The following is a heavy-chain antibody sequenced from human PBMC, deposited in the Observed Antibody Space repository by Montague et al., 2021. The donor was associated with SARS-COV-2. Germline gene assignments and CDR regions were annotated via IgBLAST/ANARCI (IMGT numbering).Heavy chain of an antibody. V-gene: IGHV4-4*07. J-gene: IGHJ2*01. CDR3: SRAIWHLDV. CDR1: GDSISRYY. CDR2: IYTGGYV. Sequence: ETVSLTCSVSGDSISRYYWSWIRQSDGKGLEWIGRIYTGGYVNXNPALRSRVSMSVDTSKSQVSLNVTSVTAADTAVYYCSRAIWHLDVWGRGILVTVSS.